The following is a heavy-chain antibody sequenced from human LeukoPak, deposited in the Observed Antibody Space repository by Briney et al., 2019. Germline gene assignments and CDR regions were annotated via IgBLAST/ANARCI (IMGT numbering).Heavy chain of an antibody. Sequence: SETLSLTCTVSGGSISSYYWSWIRQPAGKGLEWIGRIYTSGSTNYNPSLKSRVTMSVDTSKNQFSLKLSSVTAADTAVYYCAREEVPAAIVGPYYYYMDVWGKGTTVTVSS. CDR2: IYTSGST. V-gene: IGHV4-4*07. D-gene: IGHD2-2*02. CDR3: AREEVPAAIVGPYYYYMDV. CDR1: GGSISSYY. J-gene: IGHJ6*03.